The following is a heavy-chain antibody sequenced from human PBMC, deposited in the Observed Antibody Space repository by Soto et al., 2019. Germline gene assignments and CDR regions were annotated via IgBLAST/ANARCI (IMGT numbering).Heavy chain of an antibody. Sequence: ASVKVSCKASGGTFSSYAISWVRQAPGQGLEWMGGIIPIFGTANYAQKFQGRVTITADESTSTAYMELSSLRSEDTAVYYCARVRGNPRATRPYYFDYWGQGTLVTVSS. CDR3: ARVRGNPRATRPYYFDY. V-gene: IGHV1-69*13. D-gene: IGHD3-10*01. CDR2: IIPIFGTA. CDR1: GGTFSSYA. J-gene: IGHJ4*02.